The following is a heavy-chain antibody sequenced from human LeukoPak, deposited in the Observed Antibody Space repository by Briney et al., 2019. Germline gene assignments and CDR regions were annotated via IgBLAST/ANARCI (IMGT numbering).Heavy chain of an antibody. CDR2: MNPNSGNT. Sequence: ASVTASCKASGYTFTSYYINWVRQATGQWLEWMGWMNPNSGNTDYAQKFQGRVTMTRNTSISTAYMELSSLRSEDTAVYYCARMITFGGVDYGMDVWGQGTTVTVSS. CDR3: ARMITFGGVDYGMDV. D-gene: IGHD3-16*01. J-gene: IGHJ6*02. V-gene: IGHV1-8*01. CDR1: GYTFTSYY.